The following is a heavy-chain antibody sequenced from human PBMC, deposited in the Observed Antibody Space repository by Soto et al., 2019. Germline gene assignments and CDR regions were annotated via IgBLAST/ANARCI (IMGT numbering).Heavy chain of an antibody. CDR1: GFTFSSYA. J-gene: IGHJ6*02. D-gene: IGHD1-26*01. Sequence: LRLSCAASGFTFSSYAMSWVRQAPGKGLEWVSAISGSGGSTYYADSVKGRFTISRDNSKNTLYLQMNSLRAEDTAVYYCAKAFTLIVGATTYYYYGMDVWGQGTTVTVSS. CDR2: ISGSGGST. V-gene: IGHV3-23*01. CDR3: AKAFTLIVGATTYYYYGMDV.